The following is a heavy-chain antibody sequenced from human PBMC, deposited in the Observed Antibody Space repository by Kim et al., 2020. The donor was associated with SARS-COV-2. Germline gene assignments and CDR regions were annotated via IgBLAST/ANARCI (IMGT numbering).Heavy chain of an antibody. CDR3: ARVGSGT. CDR2: IYHSGST. V-gene: IGHV4-30-2*01. CDR1: GGSISSGGYS. J-gene: IGHJ5*02. D-gene: IGHD3-10*01. Sequence: SETLSLTCAXSGGSISSGGYSWSWIRQPPGKGLEWIGYIYHSGSTYYNPSLKSRVTISVDRSKNQFSLKLSSVTAADTAVYYCARVGSGTWGQGTLVTVSS.